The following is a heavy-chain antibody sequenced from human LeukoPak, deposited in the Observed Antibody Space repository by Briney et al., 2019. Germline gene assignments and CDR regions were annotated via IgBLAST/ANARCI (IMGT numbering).Heavy chain of an antibody. CDR2: IIPIFGTA. V-gene: IGHV1-69*01. D-gene: IGHD3-9*01. J-gene: IGHJ3*02. CDR1: GGTFSSYA. Sequence: SVKVSCKASGGTFSSYAISWVRQAPGQGLEWMGGIIPIFGTANYAQKFQGRVTITADESTSTAYMELSSLRSEDTAVYYCARGFGYYDILTGSERTHDAFDIRGQGTMVTVSS. CDR3: ARGFGYYDILTGSERTHDAFDI.